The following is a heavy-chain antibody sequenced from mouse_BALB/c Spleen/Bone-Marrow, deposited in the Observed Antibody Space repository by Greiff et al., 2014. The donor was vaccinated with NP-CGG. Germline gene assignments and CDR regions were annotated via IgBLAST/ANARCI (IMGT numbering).Heavy chain of an antibody. D-gene: IGHD3-3*01. CDR2: IYPGSGNT. CDR3: AREGDPGAWFAY. V-gene: IGHV1-77*01. CDR1: GFTFTDYY. Sequence: VKLVESGAELARPGASVKLSCKASGFTFTDYYINWVKQRTGQGLEWIGEIYPGSGNTYYNEKFKGKATLTADKSSSTAYMQLSSLTSEDSAVYFCAREGDPGAWFAYWGQGTLVTVSA. J-gene: IGHJ3*01.